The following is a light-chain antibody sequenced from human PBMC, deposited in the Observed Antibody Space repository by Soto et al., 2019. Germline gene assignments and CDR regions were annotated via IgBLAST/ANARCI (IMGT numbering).Light chain of an antibody. CDR3: QQYNNWWT. Sequence: EVVMTQSPATLSVSPGERATLSCRASQSVSNNLAWYQQKPGQAPRLLIYGASTRATGIPARFSGSGSGTELTLTISSLQSEDVADYYCQQYNNWWTFGQGTKVEIK. CDR1: QSVSNN. J-gene: IGKJ1*01. V-gene: IGKV3-15*01. CDR2: GAS.